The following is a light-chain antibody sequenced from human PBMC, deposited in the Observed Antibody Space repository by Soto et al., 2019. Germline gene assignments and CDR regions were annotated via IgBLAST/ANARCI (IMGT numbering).Light chain of an antibody. CDR2: SNN. CDR1: SSNIGSNT. CDR3: AAWDDSLNGVV. Sequence: QSVLTQPPSASGTPGQRVTMSCSGSSSNIGSNTVNWYQQLPGTAPKLLIYSNNQRPSGVPDRFSGSKSGTSASLAISGLQSEDEADYYCAAWDDSLNGVVFGGGTKVTV. J-gene: IGLJ2*01. V-gene: IGLV1-44*01.